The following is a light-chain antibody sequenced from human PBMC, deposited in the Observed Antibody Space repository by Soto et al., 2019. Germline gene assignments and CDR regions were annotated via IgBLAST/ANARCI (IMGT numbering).Light chain of an antibody. Sequence: EIVLTQPPGILSLSPGERPSLSCGASQSISSSFLAWYQQKPGQAPRXXIYGASSRATGIPDRFSGTGSETDFTLTISRLEPEDGAVYDGQQYDNSPITFGQGTRLEIK. CDR1: QSISSSF. V-gene: IGKV3-20*01. CDR2: GAS. CDR3: QQYDNSPIT. J-gene: IGKJ5*01.